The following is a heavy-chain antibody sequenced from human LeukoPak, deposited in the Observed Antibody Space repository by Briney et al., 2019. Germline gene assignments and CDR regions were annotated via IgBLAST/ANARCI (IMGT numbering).Heavy chain of an antibody. V-gene: IGHV5-51*01. Sequence: GESLKISCKGSGYTFTSYWINWVRQMPGKGLEWMGIIYPGESETRYSPSFQGQVTVSADKSITTVYLQWSSLKASDTAMYYCARLYGDYALDYWGQGTLVSVSS. CDR2: IYPGESET. J-gene: IGHJ4*02. CDR3: ARLYGDYALDY. CDR1: GYTFTSYW. D-gene: IGHD4-17*01.